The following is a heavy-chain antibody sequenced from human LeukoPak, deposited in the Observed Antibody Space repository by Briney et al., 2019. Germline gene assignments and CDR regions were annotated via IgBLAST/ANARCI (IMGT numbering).Heavy chain of an antibody. CDR1: GFTFNSYD. D-gene: IGHD3-10*01. CDR2: ISGSGGST. Sequence: GGSLTLPCAASGFTFNSYDMSWVRQAPGKGLEWVSAISGSGGSTYYADSVKGRFTISRDNSKNTLYLQMNSLRAEDTAVYYCAKDRVRYFYYWGRGTLVTVSS. CDR3: AKDRVRYFYY. V-gene: IGHV3-23*01. J-gene: IGHJ4*02.